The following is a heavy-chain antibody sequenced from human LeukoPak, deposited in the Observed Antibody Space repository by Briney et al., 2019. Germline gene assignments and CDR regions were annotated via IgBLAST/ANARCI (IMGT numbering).Heavy chain of an antibody. CDR1: GGSISSYY. J-gene: IGHJ4*02. Sequence: SETLSLTCTVSGGSISSYYWSWIRQPAGKGLEWIGRLYTSGSTNYDPSLKSRVTMSVDTSKNQFSLKLSSVTAADTAVYYCARAYCSGGSCYSGFDYWGQGTLVTVSS. CDR2: LYTSGST. CDR3: ARAYCSGGSCYSGFDY. V-gene: IGHV4-4*07. D-gene: IGHD2-15*01.